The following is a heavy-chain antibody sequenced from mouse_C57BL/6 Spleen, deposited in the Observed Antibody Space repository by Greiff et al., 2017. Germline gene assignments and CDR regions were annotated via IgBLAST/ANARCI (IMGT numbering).Heavy chain of an antibody. J-gene: IGHJ4*01. CDR3: ARREGYYYGSSYHVGAMDY. V-gene: IGHV8-12*01. CDR1: GFSLSTSGMG. CDR2: IYWDDDK. Sequence: QVTLKESGPGILQSSQTLSLTCSFSGFSLSTSGMGVSWIRQPSGKGLEWLAHIYWDDDKRYNPSLKSRLTISKDTSRNQVFLKITSVDTADTATYYCARREGYYYGSSYHVGAMDYWGQGTSVTVSS. D-gene: IGHD1-1*01.